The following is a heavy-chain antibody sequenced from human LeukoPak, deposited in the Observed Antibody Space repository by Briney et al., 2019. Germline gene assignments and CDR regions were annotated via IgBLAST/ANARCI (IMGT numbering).Heavy chain of an antibody. CDR1: GGSISSSSYY. CDR2: IYYSGST. D-gene: IGHD5-18*01. V-gene: IGHV4-39*07. J-gene: IGHJ6*03. CDR3: ARVNTAMVWYRTYYYMDV. Sequence: MTSETLSLTCTVSGGSISSSSYYWGWIRQPPGKGLEWIGSIYYSGSTYYNPSLKSRVTISVDTSKNQFSLKLSSVTAADTAVYYCARVNTAMVWYRTYYYMDVWGKGTTVTVSS.